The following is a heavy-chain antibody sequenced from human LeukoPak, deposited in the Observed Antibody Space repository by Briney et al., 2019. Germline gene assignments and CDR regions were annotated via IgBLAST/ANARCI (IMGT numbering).Heavy chain of an antibody. D-gene: IGHD7-27*01. CDR2: INPGGNEI. CDR3: MCWGTDNH. Sequence: GGSLRLSCTFSGLTFRSYWMNWVRQAPGKGLEWVANINPGGNEIRSVDSVKGRSIIPRDNAKNSLDLQMSSLRVEDTAVYYCMCWGTDNHWGQGILVTVSS. CDR1: GLTFRSYW. J-gene: IGHJ4*02. V-gene: IGHV3-7*01.